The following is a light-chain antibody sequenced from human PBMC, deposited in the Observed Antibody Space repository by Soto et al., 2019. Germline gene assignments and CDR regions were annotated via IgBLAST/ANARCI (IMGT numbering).Light chain of an antibody. Sequence: QLVLTQSSSASASLGSSVKLTCTLTSRHSSYINACHQQQPGKAPRYLMNLEGSGSYNKGSGVPDRFSGSSTRADRSLTISNLQFEDEADYYSETWDSTTRVFGGGTKLTVL. V-gene: IGLV4-60*02. CDR2: LEGSGSY. CDR1: SRHSSYI. CDR3: ETWDSTTRV. J-gene: IGLJ2*01.